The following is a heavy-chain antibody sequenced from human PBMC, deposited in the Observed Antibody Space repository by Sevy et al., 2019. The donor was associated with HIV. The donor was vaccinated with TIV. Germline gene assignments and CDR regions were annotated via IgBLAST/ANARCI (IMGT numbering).Heavy chain of an antibody. CDR2: IYYSGST. D-gene: IGHD5-12*01. Sequence: SETLSLTCTVSGGSVSSGSYYWSWIRQPPGKGLEWIGYIYYSGSTNYNPSLKSRVTISVDTSKNQFSLKRSSVTAADTAVYYCAREGRDGYNREDDYWGQGTLVTVSS. J-gene: IGHJ4*02. V-gene: IGHV4-61*01. CDR3: AREGRDGYNREDDY. CDR1: GGSVSSGSYY.